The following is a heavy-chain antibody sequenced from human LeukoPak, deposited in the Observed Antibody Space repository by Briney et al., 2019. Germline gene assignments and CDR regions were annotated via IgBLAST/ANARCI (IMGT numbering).Heavy chain of an antibody. J-gene: IGHJ4*02. V-gene: IGHV4-59*01. Sequence: SETLSLTCTVSGGSISSYYWSWIRQPPGKGLEWIGYIYYSGSTNYNPSLKSRVSISVDTSKNQFSLKLSSVTAADTAVYYCARREHGDFSPFDYWGQGTLVTVSS. CDR3: ARREHGDFSPFDY. D-gene: IGHD4-17*01. CDR2: IYYSGST. CDR1: GGSISSYY.